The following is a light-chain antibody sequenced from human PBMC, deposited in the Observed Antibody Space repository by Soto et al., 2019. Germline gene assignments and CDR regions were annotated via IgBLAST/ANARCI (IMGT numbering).Light chain of an antibody. CDR2: KAS. J-gene: IGKJ2*01. CDR3: QQYNSYPT. V-gene: IGKV1-5*03. Sequence: DIQMTQSPSTLSASVGDRVIITCRASQSINISLAWYQRKPGKAPNLLIYKASTLESGVPSRFSGSGSGTEFTLTISSLQSDDFATYYCQQYNSYPTFGQGTKLEIK. CDR1: QSINIS.